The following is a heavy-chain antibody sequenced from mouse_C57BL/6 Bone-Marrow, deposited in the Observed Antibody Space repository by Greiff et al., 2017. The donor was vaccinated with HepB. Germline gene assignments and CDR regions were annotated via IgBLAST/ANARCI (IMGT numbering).Heavy chain of an antibody. J-gene: IGHJ3*01. Sequence: EVHLVESGGGLVQPGGSLKLSCAASGFTFSDYGMAWVRQAPRKGPEWVAFISNLAYSIYYADTVTGRVTISRENAKNTLYLDMSSLRSEDTAMYDCARHRAEYDYDEGFAYWGQGTLVTVSA. CDR1: GFTFSDYG. CDR2: ISNLAYSI. CDR3: ARHRAEYDYDEGFAY. V-gene: IGHV5-15*01. D-gene: IGHD2-4*01.